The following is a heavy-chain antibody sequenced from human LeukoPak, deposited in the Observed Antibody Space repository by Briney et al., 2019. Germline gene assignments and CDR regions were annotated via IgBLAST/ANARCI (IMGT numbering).Heavy chain of an antibody. CDR3: GKDPGLFPTHYFDS. D-gene: IGHD2/OR15-2a*01. Sequence: PGGSLRLSCAASGFTFSNYAMSWVRQAPGKGLEWVSGISGDGSRTYYAVSVKGRFSISRDNSQNTLFLQMNSLRAEDTAVYYCGKDPGLFPTHYFDSWGQGALVTVSS. V-gene: IGHV3-23*01. CDR2: ISGDGSRT. CDR1: GFTFSNYA. J-gene: IGHJ4*02.